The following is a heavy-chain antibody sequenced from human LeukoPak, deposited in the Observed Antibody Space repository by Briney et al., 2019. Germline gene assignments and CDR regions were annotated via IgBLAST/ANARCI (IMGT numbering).Heavy chain of an antibody. D-gene: IGHD3-22*01. CDR1: GGSFSGYY. V-gene: IGHV4-34*01. Sequence: PSETLSLTCAVYGGSFSGYYWSWVRQPPGKGLEWIGEINHSGSTNYNPSLKSRVTISVDTSKDQFSLKLSSVTAADTPVYYCARIVYYGSSGYFYHFDYWGQGTLVTVSS. J-gene: IGHJ4*02. CDR2: INHSGST. CDR3: ARIVYYGSSGYFYHFDY.